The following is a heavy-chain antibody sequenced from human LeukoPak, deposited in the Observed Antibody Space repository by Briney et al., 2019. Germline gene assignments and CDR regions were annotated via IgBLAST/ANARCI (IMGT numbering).Heavy chain of an antibody. V-gene: IGHV4-39*01. Sequence: SSETLSLTCTVSGGFISSSSYYWGWIRQPPGKGLEWIGSIYYSGSTYYNPSLKSRVTISVDTSKNQFSLKLSSVTAADTAVYYCARHSARDWFDPWGQGTLVTVSS. CDR3: ARHSARDWFDP. CDR1: GGFISSSSYY. CDR2: IYYSGST. J-gene: IGHJ5*02. D-gene: IGHD3-10*01.